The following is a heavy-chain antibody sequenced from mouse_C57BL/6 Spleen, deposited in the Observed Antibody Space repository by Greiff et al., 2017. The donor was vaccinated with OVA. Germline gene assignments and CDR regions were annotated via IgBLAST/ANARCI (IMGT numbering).Heavy chain of an antibody. J-gene: IGHJ2*01. Sequence: VQLQQSGPELVKPGASVKISCKASGYSFTGYYMNWVKQSPEKSLEWIGEINPSTGGTTYNQKFKAKATLTVDKSSSTAYMQLKSPTSEDSAVYYCARLSWDYWGQGTTLTVSS. V-gene: IGHV1-42*01. CDR2: INPSTGGT. CDR1: GYSFTGYY. CDR3: ARLSWDY.